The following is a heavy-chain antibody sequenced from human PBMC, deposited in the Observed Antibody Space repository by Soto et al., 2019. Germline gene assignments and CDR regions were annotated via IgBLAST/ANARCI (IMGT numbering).Heavy chain of an antibody. CDR2: IYPGDSDT. D-gene: IGHD2-21*02. CDR3: ARQMVTAIPPDY. CDR1: RYTFTNYW. J-gene: IGHJ4*02. Sequence: HGESLKISCKGSRYTFTNYWIGWVRQMPGKGLEWMGIIYPGDSDTRYSPSFQGQVTISADKSISTAYLQLSSLKASDTAMYYCARQMVTAIPPDYWGQGTLVTVSS. V-gene: IGHV5-51*01.